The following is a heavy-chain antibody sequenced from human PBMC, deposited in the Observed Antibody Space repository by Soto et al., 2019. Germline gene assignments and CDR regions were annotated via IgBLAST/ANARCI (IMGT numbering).Heavy chain of an antibody. CDR3: SGCSGGACHRNHGMDV. V-gene: IGHV3-21*01. Sequence: EVHLVESGGGLVKPGGSLRLSCAVSGFTFSSCTMNWVRQAPGKGLEWVSSISPSTSHICYTDSVKGRFTSSRDNAKNSLFLQMNSLRAEDTAGYYCSGCSGGACHRNHGMDVWGQGTTVTVSS. D-gene: IGHD2-15*01. CDR2: ISPSTSHI. J-gene: IGHJ6*02. CDR1: GFTFSSCT.